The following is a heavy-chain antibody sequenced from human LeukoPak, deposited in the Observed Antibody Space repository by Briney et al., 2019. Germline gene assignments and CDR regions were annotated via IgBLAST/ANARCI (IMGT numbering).Heavy chain of an antibody. J-gene: IGHJ4*02. CDR1: GFTFDDYA. CDR3: AKDISQNYYDSSGYSDY. V-gene: IGHV3-9*03. CDR2: ISWSSGSI. D-gene: IGHD3-22*01. Sequence: HPGRSLRLSCAASGFTFDDYAMHWVRQAPGKGLEWVSGISWSSGSIGYADSVKGRFTISRDNAKNSLYLQMNSLRAEDMALYYCAKDISQNYYDSSGYSDYWGQGTLVTVSS.